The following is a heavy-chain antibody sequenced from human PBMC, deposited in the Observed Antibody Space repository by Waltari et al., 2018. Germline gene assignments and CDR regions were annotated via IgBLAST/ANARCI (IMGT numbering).Heavy chain of an antibody. CDR2: FYYSGST. Sequence: QVQLQESGPGLVKPSQTLSLTCTVSGGSISSGGYYWSWIRQHPGKGLEWIGYFYYSGSTYYNPSRKSRVTISVDTSKNQFSLKLSSVTAADTAVYYCASIEYYYDSSGSLGDAFDIWGQGTMVTVSS. CDR3: ASIEYYYDSSGSLGDAFDI. J-gene: IGHJ3*02. CDR1: GGSISSGGYY. D-gene: IGHD3-22*01. V-gene: IGHV4-31*03.